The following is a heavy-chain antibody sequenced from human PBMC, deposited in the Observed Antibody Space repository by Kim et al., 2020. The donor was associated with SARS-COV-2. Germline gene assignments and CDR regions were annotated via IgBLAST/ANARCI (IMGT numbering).Heavy chain of an antibody. CDR2: INAGNGNT. CDR1: GYTFTSYA. CDR3: AREEKGTPYYYDSSGYYYNY. Sequence: ASVKVSCKASGYTFTSYAMHWVRQAPGQRLEWMGWINAGNGNTKYSQKFQGRVTITRDTSASTAYMELSSLRSEDTAVYYCAREEKGTPYYYDSSGYYYNYWGQGTLVTVSS. D-gene: IGHD3-22*01. J-gene: IGHJ4*02. V-gene: IGHV1-3*01.